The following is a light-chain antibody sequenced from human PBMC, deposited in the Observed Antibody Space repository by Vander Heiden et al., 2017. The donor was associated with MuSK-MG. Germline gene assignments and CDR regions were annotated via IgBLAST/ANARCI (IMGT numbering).Light chain of an antibody. Sequence: EIVMTQSPATLSVSPGERATLSCRASQSVSSNLAWYQQKTGQAPRLIIYGASTRATGIPARFSGSGSGTEFTLTISSLQSEDFAVYYCQQYNNWLTFGGGTKVEIK. CDR3: QQYNNWLT. CDR1: QSVSSN. J-gene: IGKJ4*01. CDR2: GAS. V-gene: IGKV3-15*01.